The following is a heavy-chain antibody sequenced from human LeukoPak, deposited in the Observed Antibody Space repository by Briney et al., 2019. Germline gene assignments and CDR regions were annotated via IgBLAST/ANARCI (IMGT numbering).Heavy chain of an antibody. D-gene: IGHD3-10*01. J-gene: IGHJ4*02. CDR1: GYTFSDYY. CDR2: INPNSGYT. V-gene: IGHV1-2*02. Sequence: GASVKVSCKASGYTFSDYYLHWVRQAPGQGLEYMGWINPNSGYTKYSHSFQGRVTMTRDTSISTAYMELSRLISDDTAVYYCARGDTMVRGLISDYWGQGTLVTVSS. CDR3: ARGDTMVRGLISDY.